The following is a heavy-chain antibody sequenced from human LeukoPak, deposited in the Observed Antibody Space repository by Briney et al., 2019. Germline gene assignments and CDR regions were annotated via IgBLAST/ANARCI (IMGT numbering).Heavy chain of an antibody. D-gene: IGHD1-26*01. CDR2: VFYTGST. CDR3: AIMGVNNWFDA. V-gene: IGHV4-59*08. CDR1: GGSITSYY. Sequence: SETLSLTCTVSGGSITSYYWSWIRQPPGKGLEWIGYVFYTGSTNYNPSLKSRVTMSVDTSKNQFSLKLGSVTAADTAVYYCAIMGVNNWFDAWGQGTLVTVSS. J-gene: IGHJ5*02.